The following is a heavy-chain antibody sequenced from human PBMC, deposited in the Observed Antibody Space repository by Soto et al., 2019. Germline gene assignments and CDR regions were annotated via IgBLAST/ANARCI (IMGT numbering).Heavy chain of an antibody. CDR2: IFGYNGNT. J-gene: IGHJ4*02. D-gene: IGHD3-10*01. V-gene: IGHV1-18*01. Sequence: QVQLVQSGVEVKKPGASVKVSCKTSGYTFSRYGVSWVRQAPGQGLEWMGWIFGYNGNTNYVQKFQGRVTMTTDTSASTAYMELRSLRSDDTAVYYCARYYYGSGNLDYWGQGTLVTVSS. CDR3: ARYYYGSGNLDY. CDR1: GYTFSRYG.